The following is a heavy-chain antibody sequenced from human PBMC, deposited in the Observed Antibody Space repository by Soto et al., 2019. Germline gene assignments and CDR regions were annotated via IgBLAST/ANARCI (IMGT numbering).Heavy chain of an antibody. D-gene: IGHD1-7*01. CDR1: GFTFTNYA. Sequence: QVPLVHSGAEVRKPGASVKVSCKTSGFTFTNYAMHWVRQAPGQRLEWMGWIHGGNGNTKYSQRFQDRVTITRDTSASTAYMELSSLRSEDTAVYYCAREHDWNYDYWGQGTLVTVSS. CDR3: AREHDWNYDY. V-gene: IGHV1-3*01. J-gene: IGHJ4*02. CDR2: IHGGNGNT.